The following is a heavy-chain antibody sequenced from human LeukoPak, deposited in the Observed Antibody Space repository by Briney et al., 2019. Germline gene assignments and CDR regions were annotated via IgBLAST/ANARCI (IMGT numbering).Heavy chain of an antibody. Sequence: PGRSLTLSCAASGFTFSSHSIHWVRQAPGKGLEWVAVVSFDGSIKYYADSVKGRFTMSRDNAKNSLYLQMNSLRAEDTAVYYCASRIAAAGRGDYWGQGTLVTVSS. CDR3: ASRIAAAGRGDY. D-gene: IGHD6-13*01. V-gene: IGHV3-30-3*01. CDR2: VSFDGSIK. J-gene: IGHJ4*02. CDR1: GFTFSSHS.